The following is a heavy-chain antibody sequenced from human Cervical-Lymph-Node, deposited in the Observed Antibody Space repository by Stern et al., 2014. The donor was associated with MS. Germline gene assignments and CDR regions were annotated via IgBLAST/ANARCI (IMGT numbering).Heavy chain of an antibody. CDR3: ARTGLSADGYFMDV. J-gene: IGHJ6*02. V-gene: IGHV3-33*01. CDR1: GFTFSRHG. CDR2: IWYDGSNE. Sequence: VQLVESGGSVVQPGRSLRLSCAASGFTFSRHGMHWVRQAPGKGLEWVAAIWYDGSNEDYVESVKGRFTISRDNSKNTLYLQMNSLRAEDTAVYYCARTGLSADGYFMDVWGQGTTVTVSS. D-gene: IGHD5-24*01.